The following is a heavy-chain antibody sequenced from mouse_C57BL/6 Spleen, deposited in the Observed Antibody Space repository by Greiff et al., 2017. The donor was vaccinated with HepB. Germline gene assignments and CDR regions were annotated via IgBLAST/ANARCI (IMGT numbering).Heavy chain of an antibody. D-gene: IGHD2-4*01. CDR2: IDPETGGT. CDR1: GYTFTDYE. J-gene: IGHJ4*01. V-gene: IGHV1-15*01. Sequence: VQLVESGAELVRPGASVTLSCKASGYTFTDYEMHWVKQTPVHGLEWIGAIDPETGGTAYNQKFKGKAILTADKSSSTAYMELRSLTSEDSAVYYCTRRGNYDVSAMDYWGQGTSVTVSS. CDR3: TRRGNYDVSAMDY.